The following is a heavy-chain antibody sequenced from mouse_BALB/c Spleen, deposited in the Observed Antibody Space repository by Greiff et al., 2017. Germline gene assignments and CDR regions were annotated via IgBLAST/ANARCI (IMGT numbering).Heavy chain of an antibody. J-gene: IGHJ3*01. CDR3: AREGAYYGNYKED. D-gene: IGHD2-1*01. CDR1: GFTFSSYG. CDR2: ISSGGSYT. Sequence: EVQLVESGGDLVKPGGSLKLSCAASGFTFSSYGMSWVRQTPDKRLEWVATISSGGSYTYYPDSVKGRFTISRDNAKNTLYLQMSSLKSEDTAMYYCAREGAYYGNYKEDWGQGTLVTVSA. V-gene: IGHV5-6*01.